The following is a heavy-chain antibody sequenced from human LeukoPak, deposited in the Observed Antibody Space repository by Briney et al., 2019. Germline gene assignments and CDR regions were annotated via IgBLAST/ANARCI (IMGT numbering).Heavy chain of an antibody. J-gene: IGHJ6*02. CDR2: MSSSSSYI. V-gene: IGHV3-21*01. Sequence: GGSLRLSCAASGFTFSSYSMNWVRQAPGKGLEWVSSMSSSSSYIYYADSVKGRFTISRDNAKNSLYLQMNSLRAEDTAVYYCARDLLWYDSSGYYDYYGMDVWGQGTTVTVSS. CDR1: GFTFSSYS. CDR3: ARDLLWYDSSGYYDYYGMDV. D-gene: IGHD3-22*01.